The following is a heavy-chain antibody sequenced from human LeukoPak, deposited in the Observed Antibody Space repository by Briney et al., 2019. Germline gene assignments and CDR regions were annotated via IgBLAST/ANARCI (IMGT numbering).Heavy chain of an antibody. V-gene: IGHV3-9*01. CDR3: AKDLSDGSGSSQYYFDY. CDR1: GFTFDDYA. D-gene: IGHD3-10*01. J-gene: IGHJ4*02. CDR2: ISWNSGSI. Sequence: PGRSLRLSCAASGFTFDDYAMHWVRQAPGKSLEWVSGISWNSGSIGYADSVKGRFTISRDNAKNSLYLQMNSLRAEDTALYYCAKDLSDGSGSSQYYFDYWGQGTLVTVSS.